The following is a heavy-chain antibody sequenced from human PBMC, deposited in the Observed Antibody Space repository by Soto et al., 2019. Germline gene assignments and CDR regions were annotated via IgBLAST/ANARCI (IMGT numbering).Heavy chain of an antibody. CDR1: GGSVSSGSYY. CDR3: ARGGYCSSTSCYLIWFDP. D-gene: IGHD2-2*01. V-gene: IGHV4-61*01. CDR2: IYYSGST. Sequence: SGTLSLTCTVSGGSVSSGSYYWGWIRQPPGKGLEWIGYIYYSGSTNYNPSLKSRVTISVDTSKNQFSLKLSSVTAADTAVYYCARGGYCSSTSCYLIWFDPWGQGTLVTVSS. J-gene: IGHJ5*02.